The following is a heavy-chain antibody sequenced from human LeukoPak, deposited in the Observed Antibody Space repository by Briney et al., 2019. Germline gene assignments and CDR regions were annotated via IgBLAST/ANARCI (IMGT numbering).Heavy chain of an antibody. CDR1: GGSFSGYY. D-gene: IGHD1-1*01. Sequence: TTSETLSLTCAVYGGSFSGYYWSWIRQPPGKGLEWIGEINHSGSTNYNPSLKSRVTISVDTSKNQFSLKLGSVTAADTAVYYCARGWRDWGQGTLVTVSS. J-gene: IGHJ4*02. CDR2: INHSGST. CDR3: ARGWRD. V-gene: IGHV4-34*01.